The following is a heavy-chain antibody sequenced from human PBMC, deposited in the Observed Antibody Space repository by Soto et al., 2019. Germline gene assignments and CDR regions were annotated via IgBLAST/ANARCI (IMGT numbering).Heavy chain of an antibody. CDR3: ARHWSGHSSTSPWFDP. Sequence: PSETLSLTCTVSGGSISSSSYYWGWIRQPPGKGLEWIGSIYYSGSTYYNPSLKSRVTISVDTSKNQFSLKLSSVTAADTAVYYCARHWSGHSSTSPWFDPWAQGTLVTVSS. D-gene: IGHD2-2*01. CDR1: GGSISSSSYY. J-gene: IGHJ5*02. CDR2: IYYSGST. V-gene: IGHV4-39*01.